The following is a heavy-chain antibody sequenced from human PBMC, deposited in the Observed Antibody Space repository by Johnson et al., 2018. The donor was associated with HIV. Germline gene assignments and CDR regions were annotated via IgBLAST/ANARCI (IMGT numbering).Heavy chain of an antibody. CDR1: GFTFSSNA. J-gene: IGHJ3*02. CDR2: ISYAGSNK. V-gene: IGHV3-30-3*01. Sequence: QVQLVESGGGVVQPGRSLRLSCAASGFTFSSNAMHWVRQAPGKGLERVVVISYAGSNKSYADSVKCRFTISRDNSKNTLYLQMNSLRAEDTAVYYCARVKSYGNCVSRKGGRESRAAFDIWGQGTMVTVSS. D-gene: IGHD1-7*01. CDR3: ARVKSYGNCVSRKGGRESRAAFDI.